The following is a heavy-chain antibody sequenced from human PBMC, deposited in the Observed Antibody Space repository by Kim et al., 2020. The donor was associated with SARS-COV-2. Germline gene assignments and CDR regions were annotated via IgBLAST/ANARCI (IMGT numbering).Heavy chain of an antibody. V-gene: IGHV3-21*01. CDR1: GFIFSSDT. CDR3: AYFVSSGNFGDYFDY. J-gene: IGHJ4*02. D-gene: IGHD1-26*01. Sequence: GGSLRLSCAASGFIFSSDTMNWVRQAPGKGLEWVSSLTTSGTYIYYADSVKGRFTISRDSAKNSLFLQMNSLRAEDTAVYYCAYFVSSGNFGDYFDYWGQRALVTGSS. CDR2: LTTSGTYI.